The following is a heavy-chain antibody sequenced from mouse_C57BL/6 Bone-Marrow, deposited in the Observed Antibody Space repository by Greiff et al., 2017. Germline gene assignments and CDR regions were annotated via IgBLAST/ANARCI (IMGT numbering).Heavy chain of an antibody. V-gene: IGHV1-64*01. CDR3: ARSYNDDDYTMDH. Sequence: QVQLQQPGAELVKPGASVKLSCKASGYTFTNYWMHWVKQRPGQGLEWIGMMHPNGGSPDYNEKFKSEATLSVDKSSRTAYMELSSLTSEDSAVDYCARSYNDDDYTMDHWGKGTSVTVSS. CDR1: GYTFTNYW. J-gene: IGHJ4*01. CDR2: MHPNGGSP. D-gene: IGHD2-12*01.